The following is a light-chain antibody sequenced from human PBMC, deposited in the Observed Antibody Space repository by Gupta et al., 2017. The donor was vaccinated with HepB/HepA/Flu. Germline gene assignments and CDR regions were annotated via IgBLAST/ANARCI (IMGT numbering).Light chain of an antibody. CDR1: QSISSY. Sequence: DIQMTQSPSSLSASVGDRVTITCRASQSISSYLNWYQQKPGKAPKLLIYAASSLQSGVPSRFSGSGSGTXFTLTIXSLQPEDFATYYCQQRYSTPITFGXGTRLEIK. V-gene: IGKV1-39*01. J-gene: IGKJ5*01. CDR2: AAS. CDR3: QQRYSTPIT.